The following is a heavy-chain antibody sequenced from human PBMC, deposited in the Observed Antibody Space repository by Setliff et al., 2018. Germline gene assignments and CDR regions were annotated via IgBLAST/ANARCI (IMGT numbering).Heavy chain of an antibody. D-gene: IGHD2-15*01. J-gene: IGHJ3*02. Sequence: ASVKVSCKASGYTFSTYAIHWVRQAHGQRPDWMGWINAGNGITKYSQKFQGRVTTTRDTSTNMAYMELRSLRSDDTAIYFCALTTLSLCSGGNCPNALDIWGQGTLVTVSS. CDR3: ALTTLSLCSGGNCPNALDI. CDR2: INAGNGIT. V-gene: IGHV1-3*01. CDR1: GYTFSTYA.